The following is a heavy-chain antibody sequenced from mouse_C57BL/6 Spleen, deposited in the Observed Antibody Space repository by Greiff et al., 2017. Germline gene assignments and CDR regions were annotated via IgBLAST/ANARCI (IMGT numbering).Heavy chain of an antibody. D-gene: IGHD1-1*01. V-gene: IGHV1-59*01. Sequence: QVQLQQPGAELVRPGTSVKLSCKASGYTFTSYWMHWVKQRPGQGLEWMGVIDPSDSYTNYNQKFKGKATLTVDTSSSTAYMQLSSLTSEDSAVYYCARNCGSSSWFAYWGQGTLVTVSA. CDR3: ARNCGSSSWFAY. CDR2: IDPSDSYT. CDR1: GYTFTSYW. J-gene: IGHJ3*01.